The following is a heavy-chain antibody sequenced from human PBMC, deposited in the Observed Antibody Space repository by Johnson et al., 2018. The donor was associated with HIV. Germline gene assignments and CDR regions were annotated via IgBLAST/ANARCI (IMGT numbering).Heavy chain of an antibody. CDR3: AKDLHYYDSSGCNDAFDI. V-gene: IGHV3-23*04. CDR2: ISGAGGSR. CDR1: AFTFSSFA. D-gene: IGHD3-22*01. J-gene: IGHJ3*02. Sequence: VQLVESGGGLVQPGGSLRLSCAASAFTFSSFAMSWVRQAPGKGLEWVSGISGAGGSRNYADSVKGRFTISRDNSKNTLYLQMNSLRAEDTAIYYCAKDLHYYDSSGCNDAFDIWGQGTMVAVSS.